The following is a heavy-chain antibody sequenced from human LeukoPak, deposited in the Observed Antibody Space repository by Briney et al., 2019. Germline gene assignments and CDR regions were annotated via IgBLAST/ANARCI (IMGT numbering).Heavy chain of an antibody. J-gene: IGHJ6*02. CDR3: ARGNYDFWSGYYRPYYYYGMDV. D-gene: IGHD3-3*01. CDR1: GFTFSSYG. CDR2: ISYDGSNK. Sequence: GGSLRLSCAASGFTFSSYGMHWVRQAPGKGLEWVAVISYDGSNKYYADSVKGRFTISRDNSKNTLYLQMNSLRAEDTAVYYCARGNYDFWSGYYRPYYYYGMDVWGQGTTVTVSS. V-gene: IGHV3-30*03.